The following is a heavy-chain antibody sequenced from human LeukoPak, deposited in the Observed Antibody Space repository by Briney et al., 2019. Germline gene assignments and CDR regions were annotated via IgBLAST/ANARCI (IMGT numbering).Heavy chain of an antibody. CDR3: ARVHPRVYWVKGAFDI. D-gene: IGHD1-26*01. J-gene: IGHJ3*02. CDR2: INAGNGNT. Sequence: GASVKVSCKASGYTFTSYAMHWVRQAPGQRLEWMGWINAGNGNTKYSQKFQGRVTITRDTSASTAYMELSSLRSEDTAVYYCARVHPRVYWVKGAFDIWGQGTMVTVSS. CDR1: GYTFTSYA. V-gene: IGHV1-3*01.